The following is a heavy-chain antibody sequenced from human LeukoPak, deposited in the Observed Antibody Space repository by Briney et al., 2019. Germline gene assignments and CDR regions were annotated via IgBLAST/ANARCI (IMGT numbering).Heavy chain of an antibody. CDR1: GFTFSSYS. D-gene: IGHD5-18*01. V-gene: IGHV3-21*01. CDR3: ARLRRDTATATGVY. Sequence: GGSLRLSCAASGFTFSSYSMNWVRQAPGKGLEWVSSISSSSYIYYADSVKGRFTISRDNAKNSLYLQMNSLRAEDTAVYYCARLRRDTATATGVYWGQGTLVTVSS. J-gene: IGHJ4*02. CDR2: ISSSSYI.